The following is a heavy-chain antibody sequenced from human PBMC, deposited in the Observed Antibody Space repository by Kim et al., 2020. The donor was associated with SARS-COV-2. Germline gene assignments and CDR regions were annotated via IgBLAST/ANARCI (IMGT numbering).Heavy chain of an antibody. CDR1: GFTFTIFW. V-gene: IGHV3-74*03. CDR2: ISGDGSSK. J-gene: IGHJ4*02. Sequence: GGSLRLSCAASGFTFTIFWIHWVRQAPGKGLVWVSGISGDGSSKAYADSVKGRFTISRDNANNTVYLQMNSLRAEDTAIYFCARDLRSTSADYYFDYWGQGILVTVSS. CDR3: ARDLRSTSADYYFDY. D-gene: IGHD2-2*01.